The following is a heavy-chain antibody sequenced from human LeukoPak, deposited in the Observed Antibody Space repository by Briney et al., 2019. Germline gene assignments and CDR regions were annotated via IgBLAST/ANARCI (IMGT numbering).Heavy chain of an antibody. CDR1: GFTFSSYG. Sequence: GWSLRLSCAASGFTFSSYGMHWVRQAPGKGLEWVAVIWYDESNKFYADSVKGRFTISRDNSKNTLYLQMNSLRAEDTAVYYCARDRIIVVPDYYFDYWGQGTLVTVSS. D-gene: IGHD3-22*01. V-gene: IGHV3-33*01. J-gene: IGHJ4*02. CDR2: IWYDESNK. CDR3: ARDRIIVVPDYYFDY.